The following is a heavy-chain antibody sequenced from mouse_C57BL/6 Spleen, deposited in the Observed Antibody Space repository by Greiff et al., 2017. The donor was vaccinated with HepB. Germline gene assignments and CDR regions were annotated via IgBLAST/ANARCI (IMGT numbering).Heavy chain of an antibody. CDR1: GYAFSSSW. J-gene: IGHJ2*01. CDR2: IYPGDGDT. Sequence: VQLQQSGPELVKPGASVKISCKASGYAFSSSWMNWVKQRPGKGLEWIGRIYPGDGDTNYNGKFKGKATLTADKSSSTAYMQLSSLTSEDSAVYFCARGVTTLAYWGQGTTLTVSS. CDR3: ARGVTTLAY. D-gene: IGHD2-3*01. V-gene: IGHV1-82*01.